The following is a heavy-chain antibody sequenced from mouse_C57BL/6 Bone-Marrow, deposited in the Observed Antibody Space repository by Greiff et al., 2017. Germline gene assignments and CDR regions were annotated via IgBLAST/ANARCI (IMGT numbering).Heavy chain of an antibody. Sequence: QVQLQQPGAELVMPGASVKLSCKASGYTFTSYWMHWVKQRPGQGLEWIGEIDPSDSYTNYNQKFKGKSTLTVDKSSSTAYMQLSSLTSEDSAVYYCAREDYYYRNYFDYWGQGTTLTVSS. J-gene: IGHJ2*01. D-gene: IGHD2-12*01. CDR3: AREDYYYRNYFDY. CDR2: IDPSDSYT. V-gene: IGHV1-69*01. CDR1: GYTFTSYW.